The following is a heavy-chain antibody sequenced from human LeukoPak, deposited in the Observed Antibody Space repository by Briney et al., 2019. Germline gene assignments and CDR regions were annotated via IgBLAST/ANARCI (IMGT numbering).Heavy chain of an antibody. CDR3: ARDWSITMVRGVIDY. CDR2: FYTSGST. J-gene: IGHJ4*02. D-gene: IGHD3-10*01. V-gene: IGHV4-4*07. CDR1: GGSITSYY. Sequence: SETLSLTCTVSGGSITSYYWSWIRQPAGKGLEWTGHFYTSGSTNYNPSLKSRVTMSLDTSKNQFSLKLTSVTAADTAVYYCARDWSITMVRGVIDYWGQGTLVTVSS.